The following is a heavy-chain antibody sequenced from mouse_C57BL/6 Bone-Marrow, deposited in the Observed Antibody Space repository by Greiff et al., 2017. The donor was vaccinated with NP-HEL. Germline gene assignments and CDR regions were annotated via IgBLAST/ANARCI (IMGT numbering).Heavy chain of an antibody. CDR1: GYTFTDYE. CDR3: TRWPSWFAD. V-gene: IGHV1-15*01. CDR2: IDPETGGT. J-gene: IGHJ3*01. Sequence: VQLQQSGAELVRPGASVTLSCKASGYTFTDYEMHWVKQTPVHGLEWIGAIDPETGGTAYNQKFKGKAILTADKSSSTAYMELRSLTSEDAAVDYCTRWPSWFADWGQGTLVTVSA.